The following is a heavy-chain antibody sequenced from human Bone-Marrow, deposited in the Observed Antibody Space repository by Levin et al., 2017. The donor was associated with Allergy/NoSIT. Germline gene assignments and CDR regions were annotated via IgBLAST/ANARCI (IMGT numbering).Heavy chain of an antibody. CDR1: GFTFSSYA. D-gene: IGHD3-10*01. Sequence: GGSLRLSCAASGFTFSSYAMHWVRQAPGKGLEWVAVISYDGSNKYYADSVKGRFTISRDNSKNTLYLQMNSLRAEDTAVYYCARDVPYYYGSGSYYGGPWVGYYMDVWGKGTTVTVSS. CDR2: ISYDGSNK. CDR3: ARDVPYYYGSGSYYGGPWVGYYMDV. V-gene: IGHV3-30-3*01. J-gene: IGHJ6*03.